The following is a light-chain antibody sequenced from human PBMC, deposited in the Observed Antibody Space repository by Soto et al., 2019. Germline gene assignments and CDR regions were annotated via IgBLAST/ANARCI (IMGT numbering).Light chain of an antibody. Sequence: DIQMTQSPSTLSASVGDRFTIACRASQSISSSLNWYQQTPGKAPQLLIYAASSLHSGVPSRFSGSGSGTDFTLTINSLQPEDFATYYCQQSYNGPFTFGPGTKVDIK. CDR3: QQSYNGPFT. CDR2: AAS. V-gene: IGKV1-39*01. CDR1: QSISSS. J-gene: IGKJ3*01.